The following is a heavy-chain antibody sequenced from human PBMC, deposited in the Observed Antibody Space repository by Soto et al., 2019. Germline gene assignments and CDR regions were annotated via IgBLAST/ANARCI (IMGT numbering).Heavy chain of an antibody. Sequence: HPGGSLRLSCAASGFTFSSYAMSWVRQAPGKGLEWVSAISGSGGSTYYADSVKGRFTISRDNSKNTLYLQMNSLRAEDTAVYYCSLVQYSGYHYPADFSGQGTLVTVSS. CDR2: ISGSGGST. CDR1: GFTFSSYA. V-gene: IGHV3-23*01. J-gene: IGHJ4*02. D-gene: IGHD5-12*01. CDR3: SLVQYSGYHYPADF.